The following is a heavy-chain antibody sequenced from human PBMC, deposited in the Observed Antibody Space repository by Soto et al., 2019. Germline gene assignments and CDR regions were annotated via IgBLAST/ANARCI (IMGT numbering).Heavy chain of an antibody. CDR1: GFTFNSFA. CDR2: ISSSGDGK. D-gene: IGHD3-3*01. J-gene: IGHJ6*02. Sequence: GGSLRLSCAASGFTFNSFAMTWVRQAPGKGLEWVSIISSSGDGKYYVDSVKGRFTISRDNSRNTLNLQMNSLRSEDTAVYYCATGLAITIFGVVPRGPRDYYYYYGMDVWGQGTTVTVSS. V-gene: IGHV3-23*01. CDR3: ATGLAITIFGVVPRGPRDYYYYYGMDV.